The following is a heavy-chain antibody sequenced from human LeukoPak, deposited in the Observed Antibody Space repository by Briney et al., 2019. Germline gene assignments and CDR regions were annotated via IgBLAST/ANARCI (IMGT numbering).Heavy chain of an antibody. CDR2: IYYSGGT. CDR1: GGSISSYY. V-gene: IGHV4-59*01. J-gene: IGHJ1*01. Sequence: PSETLSLTCTVSGGSISSYYWSWIRQPPGKGLEWIGYIYYSGGTNYNPSLKSRVTISVDTSKNQFSLKPSSVTAADTAVYYCARTQGTLYFQHWGQGTLVTVSS. CDR3: ARTQGTLYFQH. D-gene: IGHD1-1*01.